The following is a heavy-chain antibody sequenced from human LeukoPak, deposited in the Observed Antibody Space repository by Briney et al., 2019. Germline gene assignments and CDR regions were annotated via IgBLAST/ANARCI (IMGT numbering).Heavy chain of an antibody. CDR1: GYTFTSYD. Sequence: ASVKVSCKASGYTFTSYDINWVRQASGQGLEWMGWMNPNRGNTGYAQKFQGRVTMTRNTSISTAYMELSSLRSEDTAVYYCARGGIYDFWGGYDYWGQGTLVTVSS. V-gene: IGHV1-8*01. CDR3: ARGGIYDFWGGYDY. D-gene: IGHD3-3*01. CDR2: MNPNRGNT. J-gene: IGHJ4*02.